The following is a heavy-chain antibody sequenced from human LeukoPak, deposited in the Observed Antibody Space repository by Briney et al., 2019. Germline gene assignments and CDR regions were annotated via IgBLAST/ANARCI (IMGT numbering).Heavy chain of an antibody. CDR1: GFTVGTYC. D-gene: IGHD2-8*01. V-gene: IGHV3-74*01. CDR3: ATSRTFDY. J-gene: IGHJ4*02. CDR2: INSDGSST. Sequence: PGGSLRLSCAASGFTVGTYCMNWVRQAPGKGLEWVSRINSDGSSTSYADSVKGRFTISRDNAKNTVYLQMNSLRAEDTAVYYCATSRTFDYWGQGTLVTVSS.